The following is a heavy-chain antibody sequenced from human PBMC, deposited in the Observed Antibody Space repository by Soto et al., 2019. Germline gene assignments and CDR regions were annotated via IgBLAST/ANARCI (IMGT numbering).Heavy chain of an antibody. J-gene: IGHJ5*01. CDR2: IYTSGST. V-gene: IGHV4-4*07. Sequence: QVQLQESGPGLVKPSETLSLTCTVSGGSISNYYWTWIRQPAGKGLEWIGRIYTSGSTNYNPSLKSRVTMSVDTSKNHFSLKLSSVTAADTALYYCARQTTYSSSWYDYWGHGTLVTVSS. D-gene: IGHD6-13*01. CDR3: ARQTTYSSSWYDY. CDR1: GGSISNYY.